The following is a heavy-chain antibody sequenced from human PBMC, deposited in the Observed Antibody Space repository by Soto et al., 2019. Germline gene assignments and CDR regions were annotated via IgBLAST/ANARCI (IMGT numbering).Heavy chain of an antibody. V-gene: IGHV3-66*01. D-gene: IGHD4-17*01. CDR3: ARRYYGDSAYDAFDI. CDR1: GFTVSSNY. Sequence: EVQLVESGGGLVQPGGSLRLSCAASGFTVSSNYMSWVRQAPGKGLEWVSVIYSGGSTYYAHSVKGRFTISRDNSKNTLYLQMNSLSAEDTAVYYCARRYYGDSAYDAFDIWGQGTMVTVSS. J-gene: IGHJ3*02. CDR2: IYSGGST.